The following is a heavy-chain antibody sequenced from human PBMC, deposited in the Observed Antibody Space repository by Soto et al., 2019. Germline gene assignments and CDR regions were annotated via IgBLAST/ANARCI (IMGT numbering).Heavy chain of an antibody. Sequence: QVQLVESGGGVVQPGRSLRLSCAASGFTFSSYAMHWVRQAPGKGLEWVAVISYDGSNKYYADSVKGRFTISRDNSKNTLYLQMNSLRAEDTAVYYCARPLLTYLVLRYFGWLFPFDYWGQGTLVTVSS. D-gene: IGHD3-9*01. CDR2: ISYDGSNK. J-gene: IGHJ4*02. V-gene: IGHV3-30-3*01. CDR3: ARPLLTYLVLRYFGWLFPFDY. CDR1: GFTFSSYA.